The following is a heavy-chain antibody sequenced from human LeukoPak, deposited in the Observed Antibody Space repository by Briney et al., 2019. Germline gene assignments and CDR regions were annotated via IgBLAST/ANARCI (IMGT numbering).Heavy chain of an antibody. Sequence: PGGSLRLSCAASGFTFSSYSMNWVRQAPGKGLEWVSAISGSGGSTYYADSVKGRFTISRDNSKNTLYLQMNSLRAEDTAVYYCAKEREYSSGWFDGMDVWGQGTTVTVSS. V-gene: IGHV3-23*01. D-gene: IGHD6-19*01. CDR1: GFTFSSYS. CDR3: AKEREYSSGWFDGMDV. J-gene: IGHJ6*02. CDR2: ISGSGGST.